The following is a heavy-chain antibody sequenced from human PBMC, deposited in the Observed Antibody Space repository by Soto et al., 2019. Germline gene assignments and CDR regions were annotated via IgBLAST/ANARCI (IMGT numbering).Heavy chain of an antibody. CDR1: GGSISSGDYY. J-gene: IGHJ4*02. CDR3: ARGGYGDPGYYFDD. V-gene: IGHV4-30-4*01. D-gene: IGHD4-17*01. Sequence: SETLSLTCTVSGGSISSGDYYWSWIRQPPGKGLEWIGYIYYSGSTYYNPSLKSRITISVDTSKNQFSLKLSSVTAADTAVYYRARGGYGDPGYYFDDWGKVTLVTASA. CDR2: IYYSGST.